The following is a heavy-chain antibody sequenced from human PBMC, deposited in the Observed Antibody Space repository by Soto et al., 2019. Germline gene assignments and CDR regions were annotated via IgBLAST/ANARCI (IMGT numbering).Heavy chain of an antibody. CDR3: ARGPDNIVVVPAAPGDY. CDR2: ISAYNGNT. Sequence: ASVKVSCKASGYTFTSYGISWVRQAPGQGLEWMGWISAYNGNTNYAQKLQGRVTMTTDTSTSTAYMELRSLRSDDTAVYYCARGPDNIVVVPAAPGDYWGQGTLVTVSS. D-gene: IGHD2-2*01. J-gene: IGHJ4*02. V-gene: IGHV1-18*04. CDR1: GYTFTSYG.